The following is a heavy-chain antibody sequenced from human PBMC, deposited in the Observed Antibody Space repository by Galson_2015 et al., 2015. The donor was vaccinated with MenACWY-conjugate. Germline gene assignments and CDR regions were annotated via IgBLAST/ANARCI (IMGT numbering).Heavy chain of an antibody. CDR2: IYYSGST. CDR1: GGSISSYY. Sequence: SETLSLTCTVSGGSISSYYWSWIRQPPGKGLEWIGYIYYSGSTNYNPSLKSRVTISVDTSKNQFSLKLSSVTAADTAVYYCARETGTRGTDYWGQGTLVTVSS. V-gene: IGHV4-59*01. J-gene: IGHJ4*02. D-gene: IGHD1-7*01. CDR3: ARETGTRGTDY.